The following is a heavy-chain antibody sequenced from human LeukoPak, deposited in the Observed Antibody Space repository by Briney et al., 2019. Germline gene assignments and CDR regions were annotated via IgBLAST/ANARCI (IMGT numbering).Heavy chain of an antibody. Sequence: PGGSLRLSCAASGFTFSSYAMHWVRQAPGKGLEWVAVISYDGSNKYYADSVKGRFTISRDNSKNTLYLQMNSLRAEDTAVYYCARDFGITIFGVVISEYYFDYWGQGTLVTVSS. J-gene: IGHJ4*02. D-gene: IGHD3-3*01. CDR3: ARDFGITIFGVVISEYYFDY. CDR1: GFTFSSYA. CDR2: ISYDGSNK. V-gene: IGHV3-30-3*01.